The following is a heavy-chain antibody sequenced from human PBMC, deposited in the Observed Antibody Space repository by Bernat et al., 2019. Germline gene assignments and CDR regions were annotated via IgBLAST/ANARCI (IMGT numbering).Heavy chain of an antibody. CDR2: ISSSSSTI. V-gene: IGHV3-48*02. CDR1: GFTFSSYS. J-gene: IGHJ4*02. Sequence: EVQLVESGGGLVQPGGSLRLSCAASGFTFSSYSMNWVRQAPGKGLEWVSYISSSSSTIYYADSVKGRFTISRDNAKNSLYLQMNSLRDEDTAVYYCARDSCGGDCYWDKYYCDYWGQGTLVTVSS. CDR3: ARDSCGGDCYWDKYYCDY. D-gene: IGHD2-21*02.